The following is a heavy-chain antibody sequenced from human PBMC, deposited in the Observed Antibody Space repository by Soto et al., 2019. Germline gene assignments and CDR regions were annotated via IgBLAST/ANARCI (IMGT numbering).Heavy chain of an antibody. CDR3: DRQGSWPYYYYGLDV. V-gene: IGHV1-18*01. Sequence: QVQLVQSGPEVRKPGASVKVSCEASGYTFTTSGISWVRQVPGQGLEWMGWISTYNGDTNSAQNFQGRVLMTADTSTGTAYMELMSLKSDDTAVYYCDRQGSWPYYYYGLDVWGQGTIVTVSS. D-gene: IGHD1-26*01. CDR1: GYTFTTSG. CDR2: ISTYNGDT. J-gene: IGHJ6*02.